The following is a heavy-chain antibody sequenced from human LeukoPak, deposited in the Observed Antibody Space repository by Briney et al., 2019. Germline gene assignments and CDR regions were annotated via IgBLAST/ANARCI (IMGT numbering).Heavy chain of an antibody. CDR3: ARGRVYYYGSGSYYSNLFDY. D-gene: IGHD3-10*01. J-gene: IGHJ4*02. Sequence: PSETLSLTCAVYSGSFSGYYWSWIRQPPGKGLEWIGEINHSGSTNYNPSLKSRVTISVDTSKNQFSLKLSSVTAADTAVYYCARGRVYYYGSGSYYSNLFDYWGQGTLVTVSS. CDR2: INHSGST. V-gene: IGHV4-34*01. CDR1: SGSFSGYY.